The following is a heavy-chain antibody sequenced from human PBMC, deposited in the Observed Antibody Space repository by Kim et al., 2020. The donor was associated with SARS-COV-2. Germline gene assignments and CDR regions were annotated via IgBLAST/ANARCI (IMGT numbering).Heavy chain of an antibody. J-gene: IGHJ3*02. Sequence: ASVKVSCKASGYTFTSYGISWVRQAPGQGLEWMGWISAYNGNTNYAQKLQGRVTMTTDTSTSTAYMELRSLRSDDTAVYYCARGVLLWFGELLGSAFDIWGQGTMVTVSS. CDR2: ISAYNGNT. CDR3: ARGVLLWFGELLGSAFDI. V-gene: IGHV1-18*01. D-gene: IGHD3-10*01. CDR1: GYTFTSYG.